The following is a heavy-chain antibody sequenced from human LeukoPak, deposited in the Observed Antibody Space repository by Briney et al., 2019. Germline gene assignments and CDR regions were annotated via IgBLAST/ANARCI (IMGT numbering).Heavy chain of an antibody. CDR1: GGSFSGYY. CDR3: ARESKVTTFDY. CDR2: INHSGST. D-gene: IGHD4-17*01. V-gene: IGHV4-34*01. J-gene: IGHJ4*02. Sequence: SETLSLTCAIYGGSFSGYYWSWIRQPPGKGLEWIGEINHSGSTNYNPSLKSRVTISVDTSKNQFSLKLSSVTAADTAVYYCARESKVTTFDYWGQGTLVTVSS.